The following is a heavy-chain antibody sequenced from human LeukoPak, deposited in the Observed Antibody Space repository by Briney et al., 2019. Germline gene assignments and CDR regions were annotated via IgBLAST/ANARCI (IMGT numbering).Heavy chain of an antibody. CDR1: GGSISSYY. Sequence: PSETLSLTCTVSGGSISSYYWSWIRQPPGKRLEWIGYIYYSGSTNYNPSLKSRVTISVDTSKNQFSLKLSSVTAADTAVYYCARGGGYSYGLVVYYYYGMDVWGQGTTVTVSS. CDR3: ARGGGYSYGLVVYYYYGMDV. V-gene: IGHV4-59*01. CDR2: IYYSGST. J-gene: IGHJ6*02. D-gene: IGHD5-18*01.